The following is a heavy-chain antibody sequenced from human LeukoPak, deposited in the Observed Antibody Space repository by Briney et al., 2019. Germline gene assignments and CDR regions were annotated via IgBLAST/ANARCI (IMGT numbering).Heavy chain of an antibody. J-gene: IGHJ4*02. Sequence: GGSLRLSCAASGFTFSSYGMHWVRQAPGKGLEWVAVISYDGSNKYYADSVKGRFTISRDNSKNTLYLQMNSLRAEDTAVYYCAKDPGTTRYYFDYWGQGTLVTASS. CDR1: GFTFSSYG. D-gene: IGHD6-13*01. CDR2: ISYDGSNK. V-gene: IGHV3-30*18. CDR3: AKDPGTTRYYFDY.